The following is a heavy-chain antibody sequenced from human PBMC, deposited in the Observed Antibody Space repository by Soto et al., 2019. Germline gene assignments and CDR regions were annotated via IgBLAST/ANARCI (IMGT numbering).Heavy chain of an antibody. Sequence: GESLKISCXGSGYSFTSYWISWVRQMPGKGLEWLGRIDPSDSYTNYSPSFQGHVTISADKSISTAYLQWSSLKASDTAMYYCARAYYYGSGSYSSQRYYGMDVWGQGTTVTVSS. CDR1: GYSFTSYW. J-gene: IGHJ6*02. V-gene: IGHV5-10-1*01. CDR2: IDPSDSYT. D-gene: IGHD3-10*01. CDR3: ARAYYYGSGSYSSQRYYGMDV.